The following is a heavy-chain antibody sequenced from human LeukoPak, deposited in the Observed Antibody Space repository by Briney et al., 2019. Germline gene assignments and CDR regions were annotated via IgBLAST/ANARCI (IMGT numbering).Heavy chain of an antibody. Sequence: ASVKVSCKASGYTFTSYGISWVRQAPGQGLEWMGWISAYNGNTNYAQMIQGRVTMTTDTATTTAYMELRSLRSDDTAVYYCARDEDLWFGELFDYWGQGTLVTVSS. CDR3: ARDEDLWFGELFDY. CDR1: GYTFTSYG. V-gene: IGHV1-18*01. CDR2: ISAYNGNT. D-gene: IGHD3-10*01. J-gene: IGHJ4*02.